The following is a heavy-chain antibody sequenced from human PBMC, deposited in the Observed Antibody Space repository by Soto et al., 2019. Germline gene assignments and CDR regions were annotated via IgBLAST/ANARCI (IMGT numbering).Heavy chain of an antibody. D-gene: IGHD2-8*02. Sequence: GGSLRLSCAASGFTCRSYDMSWVRQAPGKGLEWVSTILVGGSTHYPDSVKGRFTISRDNSKNTVFLQMNSLTAGDTAVYYCAKATATGGGAFDICGQGTMVTVSS. CDR2: ILVGGST. J-gene: IGHJ3*02. CDR1: GFTCRSYD. V-gene: IGHV3-23*01. CDR3: AKATATGGGAFDI.